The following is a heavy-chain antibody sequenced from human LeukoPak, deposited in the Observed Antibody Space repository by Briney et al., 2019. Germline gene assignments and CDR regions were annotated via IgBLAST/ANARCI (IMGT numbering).Heavy chain of an antibody. D-gene: IGHD3-10*01. CDR1: GDSISNYY. Sequence: SETLSLTCTVSGDSISNYYWNWIRQPPGKALEWIGYIYYTGKTYYNPSLEGRVTILVDTSRNHFSVKLSSVTAADTAVYYCARSQNYYGSGDYWSQGTLVTVSS. CDR2: IYYTGKT. V-gene: IGHV4-59*01. J-gene: IGHJ4*02. CDR3: ARSQNYYGSGDY.